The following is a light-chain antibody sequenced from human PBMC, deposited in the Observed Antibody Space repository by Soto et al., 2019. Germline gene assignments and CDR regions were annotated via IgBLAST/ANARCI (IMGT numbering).Light chain of an antibody. V-gene: IGKV3-15*01. J-gene: IGKJ1*01. Sequence: EIVMTQSPATLSVSPGERVTLSCRASESVSTNLAWYQQKPAQAPRLLIYGVSTRATGTPARFSGSGAGTEFTLTISSVQSEDFAVYYCQQYNNWLQTFGQGTKVDIK. CDR2: GVS. CDR1: ESVSTN. CDR3: QQYNNWLQT.